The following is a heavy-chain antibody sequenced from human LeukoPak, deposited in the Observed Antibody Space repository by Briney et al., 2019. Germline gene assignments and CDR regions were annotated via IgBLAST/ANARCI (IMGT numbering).Heavy chain of an antibody. V-gene: IGHV4-39*07. CDR2: IYYSGST. Sequence: SETLSLTCTVSGGSISSYYWGWIRQPPGKGLEWIGSIYYSGSTYYNPSLKSRVTISVDTSKNQFSLKLSSVTAADTAVYYCAREKIVVVSGGWFDPWGQGTLVTVSS. CDR3: AREKIVVVSGGWFDP. J-gene: IGHJ5*02. D-gene: IGHD2-15*01. CDR1: GGSISSYY.